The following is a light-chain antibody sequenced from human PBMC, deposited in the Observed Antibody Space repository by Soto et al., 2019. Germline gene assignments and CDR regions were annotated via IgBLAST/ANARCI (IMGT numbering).Light chain of an antibody. CDR3: SSYSGTINWV. V-gene: IGLV2-8*01. Sequence: QSALTKPPSASGSPGQSVAISCTGTNSDVGGYDYVSWYQQHPGKAPRLMIYEVTKRPSGIPDRFSGSKSGNTASLTVSGLQAEDEADYYCSSYSGTINWVFGGGTKLTVL. J-gene: IGLJ3*02. CDR1: NSDVGGYDY. CDR2: EVT.